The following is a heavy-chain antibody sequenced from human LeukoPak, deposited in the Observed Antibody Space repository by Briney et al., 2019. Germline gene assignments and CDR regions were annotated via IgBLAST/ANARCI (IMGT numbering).Heavy chain of an antibody. J-gene: IGHJ3*02. Sequence: GASVKVSCKASGGTFSSYAISWVRQAPGQGLEWMGGINTNTGNPTYAQGFTGRFVFSLDTSVSTAYLQISSLKAEDTAVYYCARDGNWNDWDAFDIWGQGTMVTVSS. CDR2: INTNTGNP. CDR3: ARDGNWNDWDAFDI. V-gene: IGHV7-4-1*02. CDR1: GGTFSSYA. D-gene: IGHD1-1*01.